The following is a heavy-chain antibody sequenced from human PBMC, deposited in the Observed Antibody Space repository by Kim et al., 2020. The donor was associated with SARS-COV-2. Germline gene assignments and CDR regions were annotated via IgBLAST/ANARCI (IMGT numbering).Heavy chain of an antibody. J-gene: IGHJ4*02. Sequence: QKFPGRVTMTRDTSTSTVYMELSSLRSEDTAVYYCARDYGAAGILLFDYWGQGTLVTVSS. D-gene: IGHD6-13*01. V-gene: IGHV1-46*01. CDR3: ARDYGAAGILLFDY.